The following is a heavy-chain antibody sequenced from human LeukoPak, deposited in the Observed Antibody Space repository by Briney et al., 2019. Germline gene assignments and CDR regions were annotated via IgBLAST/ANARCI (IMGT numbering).Heavy chain of an antibody. J-gene: IGHJ4*02. Sequence: PSETLSLTCTVSGGSITSNSYSWGWIRQPPGKGLQWIVTLSHAGTNYYNPSLKSRVTMPVDRSKNQLSLKLTSVTATDTAVYYCARLRGGVRLWGDWGQGTLVTVSS. CDR2: LSHAGTN. CDR1: GGSITSNSYS. V-gene: IGHV4-39*01. CDR3: ARLRGGVRLWGD. D-gene: IGHD5-18*01.